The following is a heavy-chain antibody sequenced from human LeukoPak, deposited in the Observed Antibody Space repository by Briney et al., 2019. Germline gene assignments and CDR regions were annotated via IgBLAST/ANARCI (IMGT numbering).Heavy chain of an antibody. D-gene: IGHD3-10*01. CDR3: VRGKLFDY. V-gene: IGHV3-30-3*01. J-gene: IGHJ4*02. Sequence: GGSLRLSCAASGFTFSSYAMHWVRQAPGKGLEWVAVISYDGSNKYYADSVKGRFTISRDNSKNTLYLQMNSLRAEDTAVYYCVRGKLFDYWGQGTLVTVSS. CDR1: GFTFSSYA. CDR2: ISYDGSNK.